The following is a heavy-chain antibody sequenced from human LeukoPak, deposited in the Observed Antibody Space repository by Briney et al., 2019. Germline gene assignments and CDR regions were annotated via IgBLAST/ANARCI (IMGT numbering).Heavy chain of an antibody. D-gene: IGHD2-2*01. Sequence: GRSLRLSCAAFGFIFSNYGMHWVRQTPAKGLEGGAFIRNDGSMKSYADSVKGRFTISRDNSKNPLYLQMNNLRTEDMAVYYCAKSDIIAVSDAKGNWFDPWGQGSLVTVSS. CDR3: AKSDIIAVSDAKGNWFDP. V-gene: IGHV3-30*02. CDR1: GFIFSNYG. CDR2: IRNDGSMK. J-gene: IGHJ5*02.